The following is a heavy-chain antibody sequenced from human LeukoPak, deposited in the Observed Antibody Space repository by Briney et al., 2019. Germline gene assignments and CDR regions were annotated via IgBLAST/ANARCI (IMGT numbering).Heavy chain of an antibody. D-gene: IGHD3-22*01. CDR1: GFSITNNW. CDR2: IKNDERTA. Sequence: GGSLRLSCAASGFSITNNWMYWVRQAPGRGLVWVSRIKNDERTAVYADSVKGRLTISRDNSKNTLYLQMNSLRAEDTAVYYCARDRYYYDSSGYYRVEYYFDYWGQGTLVTVSS. V-gene: IGHV3-74*01. CDR3: ARDRYYYDSSGYYRVEYYFDY. J-gene: IGHJ4*02.